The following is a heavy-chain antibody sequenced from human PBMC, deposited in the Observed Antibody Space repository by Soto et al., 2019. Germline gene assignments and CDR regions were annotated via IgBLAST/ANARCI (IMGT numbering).Heavy chain of an antibody. D-gene: IGHD3-10*01. J-gene: IGHJ4*02. CDR1: GFTFDDYA. CDR3: ANLPLYGSGFDC. CDR2: ISWNGAAT. Sequence: VQLVESGGGLVQPGGSLRLSCAASGFTFDDYAIHSVRQAPGKGLEWVSGISWNGAATGYMNSVKGRFSISRDNTKNTLYLQMNSLRSEDTAVYYCANLPLYGSGFDCWGQGTLVTVSS. V-gene: IGHV3-9*01.